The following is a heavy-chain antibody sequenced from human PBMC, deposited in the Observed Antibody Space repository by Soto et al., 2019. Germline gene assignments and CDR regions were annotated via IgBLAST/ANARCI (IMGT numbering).Heavy chain of an antibody. CDR2: IYYTGNV. D-gene: IGHD1-26*01. Sequence: QVQLQVSGPGLVRPSETLSLTCTVSGVSISYNYWNWVRQPPGKGLEWIGYIYYTGNVKYKSSLKSRVSISIDRSKNQFSLNVTSVTAADTAVYYCARGGSRPDAFDIWGQGTTVTLSS. V-gene: IGHV4-59*08. J-gene: IGHJ3*02. CDR1: GVSISYNY. CDR3: ARGGSRPDAFDI.